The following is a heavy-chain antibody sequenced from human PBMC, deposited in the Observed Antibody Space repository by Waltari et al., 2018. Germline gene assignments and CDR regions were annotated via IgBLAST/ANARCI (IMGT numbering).Heavy chain of an antibody. CDR1: GFTFSGSA. Sequence: EVQLVESGGGLVQPGGSLKLSCAASGFTFSGSAMHWVRQASGKGLEWVGRIRSKANSYATAYAASVKGMFTISRDDSKNTAYLQMNSLKTEDTAVYYCTSDVDTAPSFDYWGQGTLVTVSS. CDR3: TSDVDTAPSFDY. CDR2: IRSKANSYAT. D-gene: IGHD5-18*01. V-gene: IGHV3-73*01. J-gene: IGHJ4*02.